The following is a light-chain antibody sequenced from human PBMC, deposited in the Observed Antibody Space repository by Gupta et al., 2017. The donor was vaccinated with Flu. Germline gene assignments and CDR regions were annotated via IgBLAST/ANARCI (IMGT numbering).Light chain of an antibody. Sequence: DIQLPQSPTSLSASVGDTVAISCRASQSVRSYLNWYQHKPGGAPKLLIYAAFSLQTGVPSRFRGSGSGTDFTLTISSLQPEDFATYYCQQSHSIPCTFGPGTRVTVK. J-gene: IGKJ3*01. CDR1: QSVRSY. CDR3: QQSHSIPCT. CDR2: AAF. V-gene: IGKV1-39*01.